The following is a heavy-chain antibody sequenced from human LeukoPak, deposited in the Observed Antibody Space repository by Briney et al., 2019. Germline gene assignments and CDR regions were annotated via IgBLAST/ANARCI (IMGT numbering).Heavy chain of an antibody. Sequence: GASVKVSCKASGYTFTGYYMHWVRQAPGQGLEWMGWINPNSGGTNYAQKFQGRVTMTRDTSISTAYMELSKLRSDDTAVYYCARDEGVDIVATIPDYWGQGTLVTVSS. V-gene: IGHV1-2*02. D-gene: IGHD5-12*01. CDR1: GYTFTGYY. J-gene: IGHJ4*02. CDR2: INPNSGGT. CDR3: ARDEGVDIVATIPDY.